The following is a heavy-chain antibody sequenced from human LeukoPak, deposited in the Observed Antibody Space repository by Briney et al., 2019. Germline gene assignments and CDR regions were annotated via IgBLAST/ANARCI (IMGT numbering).Heavy chain of an antibody. J-gene: IGHJ6*03. CDR1: GGSISSYY. Sequence: SETLSLTCTVSGGSISSYYWSWIRQPPGKGLEWIGYIYYSGSTNYNPSLKSRVTMSVDTSKNQFSLKLSSVTAADTAVYYCARDLYDISYYYYMDVWGKGTTVTVSS. D-gene: IGHD3-9*01. CDR3: ARDLYDISYYYYMDV. V-gene: IGHV4-59*12. CDR2: IYYSGST.